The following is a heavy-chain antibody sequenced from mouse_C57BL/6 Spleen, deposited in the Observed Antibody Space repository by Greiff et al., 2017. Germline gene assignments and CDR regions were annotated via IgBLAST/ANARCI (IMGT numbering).Heavy chain of an antibody. D-gene: IGHD2-3*01. Sequence: QVQLQQPGAELVKPGASVKLSCKASGYTFTSYWMHWVKQRPGQGLEWIGMIHPNSGSTNYNEKFKSKATLTVDNSSSTAYMQRSSLTSEDSAVYYCASSLSDGYYEAYWGQGTLVTVSA. CDR1: GYTFTSYW. CDR2: IHPNSGST. V-gene: IGHV1-64*01. J-gene: IGHJ3*01. CDR3: ASSLSDGYYEAY.